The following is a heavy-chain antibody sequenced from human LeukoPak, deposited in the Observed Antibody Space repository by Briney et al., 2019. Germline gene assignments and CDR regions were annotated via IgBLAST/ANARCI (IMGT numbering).Heavy chain of an antibody. D-gene: IGHD5-12*01. Sequence: GGSLRLSCAASGFTFSSYSMNWVRQAPGKGLEWVSYISSSSITVHYADSVKGRFTISRDNAKNSLYLQMNSLRAEDTAVYYCARDSYSGYDRLLNWGQGTLVTVSS. V-gene: IGHV3-48*01. J-gene: IGHJ4*02. CDR2: ISSSSITV. CDR1: GFTFSSYS. CDR3: ARDSYSGYDRLLN.